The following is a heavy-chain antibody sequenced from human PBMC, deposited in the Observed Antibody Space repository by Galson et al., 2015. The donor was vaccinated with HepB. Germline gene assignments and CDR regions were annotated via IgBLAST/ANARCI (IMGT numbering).Heavy chain of an antibody. V-gene: IGHV1-8*01. D-gene: IGHD3-3*01. Sequence: SVKVSCKASGYTFTSYDINWVRQATGQGLEWMGWMNPNSGNTGYAQKFQGRVTMTRNTSISTAYMELSSLRSEDTAVYYCARGFFAGPGGSVGAFGVVSDFDYWGQGTLVTVSS. J-gene: IGHJ4*02. CDR3: ARGFFAGPGGSVGAFGVVSDFDY. CDR2: MNPNSGNT. CDR1: GYTFTSYD.